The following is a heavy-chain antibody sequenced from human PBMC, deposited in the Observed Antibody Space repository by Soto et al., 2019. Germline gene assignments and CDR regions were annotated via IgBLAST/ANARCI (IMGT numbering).Heavy chain of an antibody. CDR1: DGSITSSSYY. CDR3: ARHLTYCSAGSCYSDFPYYGMDV. V-gene: IGHV4-39*01. Sequence: PSETLSLTCTVSDGSITSSSYYWGWIRQPPGKGLEWIGSIYYSGSTYYNPSLKSRVTISVDTSKNQFSLKLSSVTAADTAVYYCARHLTYCSAGSCYSDFPYYGMDVRGQGTTVTVS. J-gene: IGHJ6*02. CDR2: IYYSGST. D-gene: IGHD2-15*01.